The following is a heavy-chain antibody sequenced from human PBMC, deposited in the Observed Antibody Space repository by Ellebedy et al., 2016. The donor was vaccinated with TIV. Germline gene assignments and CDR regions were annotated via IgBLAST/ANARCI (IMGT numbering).Heavy chain of an antibody. D-gene: IGHD6-13*01. Sequence: GESLKISXAASGFTLRSYAVNWVRQAPGKGLEWVASISANGDSKYYADSVKGRFTISRDNSKDTLYLQMNSLRAEDTAIYYCAKRGDYSSSYSISFQHWGQGTLVTVSS. V-gene: IGHV3-23*01. CDR3: AKRGDYSSSYSISFQH. J-gene: IGHJ1*01. CDR2: ISANGDSK. CDR1: GFTLRSYA.